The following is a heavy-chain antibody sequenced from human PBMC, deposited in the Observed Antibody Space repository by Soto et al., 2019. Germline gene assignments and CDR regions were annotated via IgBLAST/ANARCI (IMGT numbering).Heavy chain of an antibody. CDR3: ARVDIVVVTAILAY. J-gene: IGHJ4*02. V-gene: IGHV1-18*01. CDR2: ISAYNGNT. Sequence: ASVKVSCKASGGTSSSYAISWVRQAPGQGLEWMGWISAYNGNTNYAQKLQGRVTMTTDTSTSTAYMELRSLRSDDTAVYYCARVDIVVVTAILAYLGQGTLVTVSS. D-gene: IGHD2-21*02. CDR1: GGTSSSYA.